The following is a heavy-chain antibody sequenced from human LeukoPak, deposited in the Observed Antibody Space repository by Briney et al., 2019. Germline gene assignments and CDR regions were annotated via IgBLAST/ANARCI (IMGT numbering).Heavy chain of an antibody. CDR3: ARNGPIAAAAPLRY. D-gene: IGHD6-13*01. CDR1: GFTFSSYG. CDR2: IWYDGSNK. Sequence: PGRSLRLSCAASGFTFSSYGMHWVRRAPGKGLEWVAVIWYDGSNKYYADSVKGRFTISRDNSKNTLYLQMNSLRAEDTAVYYCARNGPIAAAAPLRYWGQGTLVTVSS. V-gene: IGHV3-33*01. J-gene: IGHJ4*02.